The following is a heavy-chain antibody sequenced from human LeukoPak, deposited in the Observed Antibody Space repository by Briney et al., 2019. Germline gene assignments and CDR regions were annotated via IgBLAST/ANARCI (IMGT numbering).Heavy chain of an antibody. D-gene: IGHD3-10*01. V-gene: IGHV1-2*02. CDR1: GYTFTYSY. CDR3: VRSPIGASAY. J-gene: IGHJ4*02. Sequence: GASVTVSFKPSGYTFTYSYIHWVRQAPGVGRQWMGGISPNNGDTKYAEDFQDRVTMTRDTSINTAYMELTGLTPDDTAVYYCVRSPIGASAYGGRGTLVTVSS. CDR2: ISPNNGDT.